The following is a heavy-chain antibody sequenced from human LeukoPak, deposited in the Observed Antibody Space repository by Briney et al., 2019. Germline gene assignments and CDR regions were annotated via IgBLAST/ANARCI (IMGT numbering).Heavy chain of an antibody. V-gene: IGHV1-24*01. CDR1: GYTLTELS. CDR2: FDPEDGET. CDR3: ATLGSKNYDILTGLYGMDV. D-gene: IGHD3-9*01. J-gene: IGHJ6*04. Sequence: ASVKVSCKVSGYTLTELSMHWVRQAPGKGVEWMGGFDPEDGETIYAQKFQGRVTMTEDTSTDTAYMELSSLRSEDAAVYYCATLGSKNYDILTGLYGMDVWGKGTTVTVSS.